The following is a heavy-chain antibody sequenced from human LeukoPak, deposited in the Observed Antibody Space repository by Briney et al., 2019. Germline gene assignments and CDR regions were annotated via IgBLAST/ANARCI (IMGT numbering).Heavy chain of an antibody. V-gene: IGHV1-24*01. CDR3: ATDLSDIVATSPRNY. J-gene: IGHJ4*02. Sequence: ASVKVSCKVSGYTLTELSMHWVRQAPGKGLEWMGGFDPEDGETIYAQKFQGRVTMTEDTSTDTAYMELSSLRSEDTAVYYCATDLSDIVATSPRNYWGQGTLVTVSS. D-gene: IGHD5-12*01. CDR2: FDPEDGET. CDR1: GYTLTELS.